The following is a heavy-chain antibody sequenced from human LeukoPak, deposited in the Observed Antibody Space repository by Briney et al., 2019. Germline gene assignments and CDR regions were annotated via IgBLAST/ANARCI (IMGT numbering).Heavy chain of an antibody. Sequence: PGVSLRLSCAASGFTVSSNYMSWVRQAPGKGLEWVSVIYSGGSTYYADSVKGRFTISRDNSKNTLYLQMNSLRAEDTAVYYCARDLYCSGGSCQASDAFDIWGQGTMVTVSS. CDR2: IYSGGST. CDR1: GFTVSSNY. V-gene: IGHV3-53*01. D-gene: IGHD2-15*01. CDR3: ARDLYCSGGSCQASDAFDI. J-gene: IGHJ3*02.